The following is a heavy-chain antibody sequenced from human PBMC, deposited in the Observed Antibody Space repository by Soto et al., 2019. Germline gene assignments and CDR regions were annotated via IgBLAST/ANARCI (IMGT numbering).Heavy chain of an antibody. CDR1: GFTFSSYA. CDR2: ISYDGSNK. CDR3: ARDPTVGATEADSDAFDI. V-gene: IGHV3-30-3*01. J-gene: IGHJ3*02. D-gene: IGHD1-26*01. Sequence: GGSLRLSCAASGFTFSSYAMHWVRQAPGKGLEWVAVISYDGSNKYYADSVKGRFTISRDNSKNTLYLQMNSLRAEDTAVYYCARDPTVGATEADSDAFDIWGQGTMVTV.